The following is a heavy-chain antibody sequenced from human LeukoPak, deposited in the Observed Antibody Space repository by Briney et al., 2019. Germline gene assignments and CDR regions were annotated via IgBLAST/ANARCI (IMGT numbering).Heavy chain of an antibody. V-gene: IGHV3-21*01. J-gene: IGHJ4*02. CDR2: ISSSGSYI. D-gene: IGHD3-22*01. CDR1: GFTFSSYS. CDR3: ARDWVTMIADY. Sequence: GGSLRLSCAASGFTFSSYSMNWVRQAPGKGLEWVSSISSSGSYIYYADSVKGRFTISRDNAKNSLYLQMNSLRAEDTAVYYCARDWVTMIADYWGQGTLVTVSS.